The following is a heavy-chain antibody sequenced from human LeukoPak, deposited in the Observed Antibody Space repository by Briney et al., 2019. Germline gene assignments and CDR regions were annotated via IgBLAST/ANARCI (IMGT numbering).Heavy chain of an antibody. V-gene: IGHV3-48*03. J-gene: IGHJ3*02. CDR3: ARIGSSAFDI. Sequence: GGSLRLSCAASGFIFSSYAMNWVRQAPGKGLEWVSYISSSGSTIYYADSVKGRFTISRDNAKNSLYLQMNSLRAEDTAVYYCARIGSSAFDIWGQGTMVTVSS. CDR2: ISSSGSTI. D-gene: IGHD3-10*01. CDR1: GFIFSSYA.